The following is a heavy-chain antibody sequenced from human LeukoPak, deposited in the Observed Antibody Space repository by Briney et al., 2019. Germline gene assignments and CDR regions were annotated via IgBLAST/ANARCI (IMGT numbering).Heavy chain of an antibody. CDR3: ARGSAYSH. J-gene: IGHJ4*02. Sequence: GGSLRLSCAASGFTVSTNYTSWVRQAPGKGLEWVSVIYSGGSTYYADSVKGRFTISRDNSKNMLYLQMSSLRAEDTAVYYCARGSAYSHWGQGALVTVSS. D-gene: IGHD3-22*01. CDR1: GFTVSTNY. CDR2: IYSGGST. V-gene: IGHV3-66*02.